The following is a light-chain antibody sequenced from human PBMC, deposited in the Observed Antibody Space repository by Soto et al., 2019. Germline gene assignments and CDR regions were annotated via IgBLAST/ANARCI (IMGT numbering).Light chain of an antibody. Sequence: QSALAQPASVSGSPGQSITISCTGTSSDVGDYNYVSWYQQHPGKAPKLMIYEVSYRPSGVSNRFSGSKSVNTASLTISGLQAEDEADYYCSSYTSSSTLVFGGGTKVTVL. CDR1: SSDVGDYNY. J-gene: IGLJ3*02. CDR3: SSYTSSSTLV. V-gene: IGLV2-14*01. CDR2: EVS.